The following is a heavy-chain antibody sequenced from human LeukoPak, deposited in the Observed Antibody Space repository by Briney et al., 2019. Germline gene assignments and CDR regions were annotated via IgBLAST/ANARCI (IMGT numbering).Heavy chain of an antibody. Sequence: GGSLRLSCAASGFIFSQYSMNWVRQAPGKGLEWVSHIRSSSETFYADSVKSRFTISRDNARNSLYLQMNNLRGEDTAIYYCARDAGNSGYGCDLWGQGTLVTVSS. CDR3: ARDAGNSGYGCDL. J-gene: IGHJ5*02. CDR2: IRSSSET. V-gene: IGHV3-48*01. CDR1: GFIFSQYS. D-gene: IGHD5-12*01.